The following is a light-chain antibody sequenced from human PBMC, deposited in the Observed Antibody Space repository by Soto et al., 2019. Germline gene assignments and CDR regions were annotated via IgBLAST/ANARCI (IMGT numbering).Light chain of an antibody. V-gene: IGKV3-15*01. Sequence: EIVMTQSPATLSVSPGERATLSCRASESANTNLAWYQQRPGQAPWLLIYATSTRATGIPARFTGSGSGTEFTLTISSLQSEDFAVYYCQQYNKWPLTFGGGTKVEIK. CDR3: QQYNKWPLT. CDR2: ATS. J-gene: IGKJ4*01. CDR1: ESANTN.